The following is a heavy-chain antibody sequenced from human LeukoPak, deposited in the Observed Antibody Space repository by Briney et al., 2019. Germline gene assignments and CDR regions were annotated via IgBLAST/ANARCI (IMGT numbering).Heavy chain of an antibody. CDR1: GFTFSRFA. J-gene: IGHJ4*02. CDR3: ATYRRGYHDSSESYYFDY. D-gene: IGHD3-22*01. V-gene: IGHV3-23*01. CDR2: ISGSGDST. Sequence: GGSLRLSCAASGFTFSRFAMSWVRQAPGKGLEWVSGISGSGDSTYYADSVKGRFTISRDNSKNTLYLQMNGLRAEDTAVYYCATYRRGYHDSSESYYFDYWGQGTLVTVSS.